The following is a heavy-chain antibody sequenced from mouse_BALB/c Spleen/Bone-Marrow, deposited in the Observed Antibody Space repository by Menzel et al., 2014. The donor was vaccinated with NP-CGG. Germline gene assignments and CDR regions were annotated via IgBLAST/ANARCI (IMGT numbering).Heavy chain of an antibody. Sequence: EVQRVESGPDLVRPPQSLSLPCTVTGYSITSGYTWHWIRQFPGNKLEWMGDIHYSGGANYNPSLKSRISITRDTSKNHFFLQLNSVTTEDTATYYCARGGLDFDYWGQGATLTVSS. CDR2: IHYSGGA. D-gene: IGHD3-3*01. J-gene: IGHJ2*01. V-gene: IGHV3-1*02. CDR1: GYSITSGYT. CDR3: ARGGLDFDY.